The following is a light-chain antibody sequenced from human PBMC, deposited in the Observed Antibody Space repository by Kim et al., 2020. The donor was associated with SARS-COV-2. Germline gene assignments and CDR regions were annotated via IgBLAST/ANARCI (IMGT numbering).Light chain of an antibody. CDR2: SRN. CDR1: VATLGSEI. V-gene: IGLV1-44*01. J-gene: IGLJ3*02. Sequence: GQPVPIFCPPSVATLGSEIVSSYHQLPGTPPNRLIVSRNQRPAGVPDRFSGSRSGTSASLAISGLQSEDDADYYCATWDDSLNGPVFGGGTQLTVL. CDR3: ATWDDSLNGPV.